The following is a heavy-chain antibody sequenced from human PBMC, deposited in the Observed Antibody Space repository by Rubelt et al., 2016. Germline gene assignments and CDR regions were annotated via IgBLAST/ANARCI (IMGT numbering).Heavy chain of an antibody. J-gene: IGHJ4*02. D-gene: IGHD3-3*01. CDR2: IIPIFGTA. Sequence: QVQLVQSGAEVKKPGSSVKVSCKASGGTFSSYAISWVRQAPGQGLEWMGGIIPIFGTANYAQKFQGRVTITADESTSTAYMELSSLRSEDTAVYYCARAKGDYDFWSGYWGFDYWGQGTLVTVSS. CDR3: ARAKGDYDFWSGYWGFDY. V-gene: IGHV1-69*01. CDR1: GGTFSSYA.